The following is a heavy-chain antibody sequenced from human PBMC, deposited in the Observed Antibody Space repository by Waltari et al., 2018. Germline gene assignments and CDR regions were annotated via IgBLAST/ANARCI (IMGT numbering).Heavy chain of an antibody. CDR2: INHSGST. Sequence: QVQLQQWGAGLLKPSETLSLTCAVYGGSFSGYYWSWIRQPPGKGLEWIGEINHSGSTNYNPSLKSRVTISVDTSKNQFSLKLSSVTAADTAVYYCARGGYTYSSSWYAYWFDPWGQGTLVTVSS. CDR1: GGSFSGYY. J-gene: IGHJ5*02. V-gene: IGHV4-34*01. CDR3: ARGGYTYSSSWYAYWFDP. D-gene: IGHD6-13*01.